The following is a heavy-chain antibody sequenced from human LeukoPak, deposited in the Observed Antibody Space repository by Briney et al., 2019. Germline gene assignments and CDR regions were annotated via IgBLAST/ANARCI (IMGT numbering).Heavy chain of an antibody. J-gene: IGHJ6*02. D-gene: IGHD5-12*01. CDR1: GGSISTDF. CDR2: IYYSGST. CDR3: ARDTSRVATDLWGYYYYGMDV. V-gene: IGHV4-59*12. Sequence: SETLSLTCTVSGGSISTDFWTCIRQPPGKGLEWIGNIYYSGSTNYRPSLKSRATISVDTSKNQFSLKLSYVTAADTAVYYCARDTSRVATDLWGYYYYGMDVWGQGTTVTVSS.